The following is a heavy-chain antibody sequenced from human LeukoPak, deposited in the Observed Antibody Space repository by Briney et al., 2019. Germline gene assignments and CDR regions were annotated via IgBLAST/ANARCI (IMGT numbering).Heavy chain of an antibody. CDR3: ARVGSGSYFLDGFDI. D-gene: IGHD1-26*01. J-gene: IGHJ3*02. V-gene: IGHV3-33*01. CDR1: GFTFSSYG. Sequence: GRSLRLSSAASGFTFSSYGMHWVRQAPGKGLEWVAVIWYDGSIKYYADSVKGRFTISRDNPKNTLYLQMNSLRAEDTAVYYCARVGSGSYFLDGFDIWGQGTMVTVSS. CDR2: IWYDGSIK.